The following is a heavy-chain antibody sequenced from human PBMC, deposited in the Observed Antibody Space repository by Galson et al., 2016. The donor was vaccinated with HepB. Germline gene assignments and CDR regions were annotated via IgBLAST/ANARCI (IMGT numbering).Heavy chain of an antibody. CDR2: LYSGGAT. D-gene: IGHD2-21*01. J-gene: IGHJ4*02. CDR3: AKGTLCGVSTRHIDF. Sequence: SLRLSCAGSGFTLRDNYMNWVRQAPGKGLEGVSVLYSGGATYYADPVRGRFTIYRDNAKSSLSLQMNSLRDEDTALYYYAKGTLCGVSTRHIDFWGQGTLVIVSS. CDR1: GFTLRDNY. V-gene: IGHV3-53*05.